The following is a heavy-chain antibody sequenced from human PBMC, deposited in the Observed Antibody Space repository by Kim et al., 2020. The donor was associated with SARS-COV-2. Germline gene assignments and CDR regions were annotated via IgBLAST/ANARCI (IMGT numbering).Heavy chain of an antibody. CDR2: INQDGNPK. CDR3: ARDGDLYSSGKDAFDI. CDR1: GFTFISYW. J-gene: IGHJ3*02. Sequence: GGSLRLSCAASGFTFISYWMIWVRQAPGKGLEWVSNINQDGNPKYYVESVKGRFTISRDNAKNTLYLQMNSLRAEDTAVYYCARDGDLYSSGKDAFDIWGQGTMVTVSS. D-gene: IGHD6-19*01. V-gene: IGHV3-7*01.